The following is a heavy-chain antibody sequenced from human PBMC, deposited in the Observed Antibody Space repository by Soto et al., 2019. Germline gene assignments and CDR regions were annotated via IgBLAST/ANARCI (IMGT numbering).Heavy chain of an antibody. CDR3: AKDRDRTYCGGGTSYGLDL. Sequence: WGTLTLSCAASGFSFNNFAGNWVRQAPGKGLGWVAVIWHDGSEKYYADSVKGRFTISRDNSKNTVYLQMNSLRVEDTAVYYYAKDRDRTYCGGGTSYGLDLWGQGALVTVSS. J-gene: IGHJ5*02. CDR1: GFSFNNFA. D-gene: IGHD2-15*01. V-gene: IGHV3-33*06. CDR2: IWHDGSEK.